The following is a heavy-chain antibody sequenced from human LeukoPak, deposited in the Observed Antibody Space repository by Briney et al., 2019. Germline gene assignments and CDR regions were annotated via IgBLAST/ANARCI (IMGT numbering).Heavy chain of an antibody. CDR1: GFTFSSYA. CDR3: AKPVTTVTPGFFDY. D-gene: IGHD4-17*01. J-gene: IGHJ4*02. Sequence: GGSLRLSCAASGFTFSSYAMSWVRQAPGKWLEWVSAISGSGGSTYYADSVKGRFTIAKDNSKNTLYLQMNSLRAEDTAVYYCAKPVTTVTPGFFDYWGQGTLVTVSS. V-gene: IGHV3-23*01. CDR2: ISGSGGST.